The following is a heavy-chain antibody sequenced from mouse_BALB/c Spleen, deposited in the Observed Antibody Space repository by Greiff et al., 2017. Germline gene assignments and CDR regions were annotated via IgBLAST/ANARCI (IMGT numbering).Heavy chain of an antibody. CDR1: GFTFSSYA. D-gene: IGHD2-14*01. CDR2: ISSGGST. CDR3: ADYRYDGPWFAY. Sequence: EVMLVESGGGLVKPGGSLKLSCAASGFTFSSYAMSWVRQTPEKRLEWVASISSGGSTYYPDSVKGRFTISRDNARNILYLQMSSLRSEDTAMYYCADYRYDGPWFAYWDQGTLVTVSA. J-gene: IGHJ3*01. V-gene: IGHV5-6-5*01.